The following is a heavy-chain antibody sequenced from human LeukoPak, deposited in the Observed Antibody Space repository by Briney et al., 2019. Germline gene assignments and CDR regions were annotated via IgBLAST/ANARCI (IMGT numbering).Heavy chain of an antibody. J-gene: IGHJ3*02. Sequence: GGSLRLSCAASGFTFSSYGMHWVRQAPGKGLEWVAVIWYDGSIKYYADSVKGRFTISRDNSKNTLDLQMNRLRAEDTAVYCCARGLRATDAFDIGGEGTMVTVSS. V-gene: IGHV3-33*01. CDR1: GFTFSSYG. D-gene: IGHD5-12*01. CDR2: IWYDGSIK. CDR3: ARGLRATDAFDI.